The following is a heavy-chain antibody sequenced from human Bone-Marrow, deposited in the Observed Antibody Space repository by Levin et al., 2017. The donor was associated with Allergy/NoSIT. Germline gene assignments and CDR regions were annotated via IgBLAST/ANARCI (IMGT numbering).Heavy chain of an antibody. CDR3: ARAGGGWYLDY. Sequence: PGGSLRLSCAASGFTFSSYAMHWVRQAPGKGLEWVAVISYDGSNKYYADSVKGRFTISRDNSKNTLYLQMNSLRAEDTAVYYCARAGGGWYLDYWGQGTLVTVSS. V-gene: IGHV3-30*04. CDR2: ISYDGSNK. J-gene: IGHJ4*02. CDR1: GFTFSSYA. D-gene: IGHD6-19*01.